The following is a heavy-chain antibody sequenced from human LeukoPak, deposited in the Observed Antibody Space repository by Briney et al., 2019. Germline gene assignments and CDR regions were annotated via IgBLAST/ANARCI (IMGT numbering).Heavy chain of an antibody. Sequence: GGSLRLSCAASGFTFSDHGMNWVRQAPGKGLEWVSSISSGSRHIYHAESVMGRFTISRDNAKNSLYLQMNSLRAEDTAVYYCARSGQRRRGGGNCYPYYFDYWGQGTLVTVSP. CDR1: GFTFSDHG. V-gene: IGHV3-21*01. J-gene: IGHJ4*02. CDR3: ARSGQRRRGGGNCYPYYFDY. D-gene: IGHD2-15*01. CDR2: ISSGSRHI.